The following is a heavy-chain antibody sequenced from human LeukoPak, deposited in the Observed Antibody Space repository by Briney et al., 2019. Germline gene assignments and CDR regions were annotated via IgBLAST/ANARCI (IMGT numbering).Heavy chain of an antibody. CDR1: GYTFTGYY. Sequence: ASVKVSRKASGYTFTGYYIHWVRQAPGQGLEWMGWIHPNSGDTHYAQKFQGRVTITRDTSINTAYMELNRLISDDTAVYYCTREDYWGQGTLVTVSS. J-gene: IGHJ4*02. CDR3: TREDY. CDR2: IHPNSGDT. V-gene: IGHV1-2*02.